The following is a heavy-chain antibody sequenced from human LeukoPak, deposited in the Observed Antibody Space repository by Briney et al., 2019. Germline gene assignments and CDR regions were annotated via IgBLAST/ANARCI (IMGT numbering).Heavy chain of an antibody. CDR3: ARHDAQYSSSWYLDWFDP. D-gene: IGHD6-13*01. J-gene: IGHJ5*02. V-gene: IGHV4-59*08. Sequence: SETLSLTCTVSGGSLSSYYWSWIRQPPGKGLEWIGYIYYSGSTNYNPSLKSRVTISVDTSKNQFSLKLSSVTAADTAVYYCARHDAQYSSSWYLDWFDPWGQGTLVTVSS. CDR1: GGSLSSYY. CDR2: IYYSGST.